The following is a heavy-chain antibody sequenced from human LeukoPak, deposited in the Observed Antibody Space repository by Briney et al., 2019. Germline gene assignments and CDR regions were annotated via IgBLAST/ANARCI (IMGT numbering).Heavy chain of an antibody. D-gene: IGHD2-15*01. CDR2: IYYSGST. J-gene: IGHJ2*01. CDR3: ARSPYCSGGSCYSLDWYFDL. CDR1: SGSISSSY. Sequence: SETLSLTCTVSSGSISSSYWNWIRQPAGKGLEWIGYIYYSGSTNYNPSLKSRVTISEDTSKNQFSLKLSSVTAADTAVYYCARSPYCSGGSCYSLDWYFDLWGRGTLVTVSS. V-gene: IGHV4-59*01.